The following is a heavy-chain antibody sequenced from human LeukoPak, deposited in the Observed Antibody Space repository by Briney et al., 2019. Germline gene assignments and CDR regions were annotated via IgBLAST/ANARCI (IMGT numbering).Heavy chain of an antibody. Sequence: SETLSLTCAVYDGSFTGYFWNWIRQSPGKGLEWIGEINHRGSTNYNPSLKSRLTISVDTSKNQFSLRLASVTAADTGVYFCARDPTTVMTVPWYFDTWGQGTLVTVSS. CDR2: INHRGST. CDR1: DGSFTGYF. CDR3: ARDPTTVMTVPWYFDT. J-gene: IGHJ4*02. V-gene: IGHV4-34*01. D-gene: IGHD4-11*01.